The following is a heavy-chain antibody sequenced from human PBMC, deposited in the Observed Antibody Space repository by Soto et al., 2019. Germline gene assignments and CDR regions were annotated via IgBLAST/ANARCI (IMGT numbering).Heavy chain of an antibody. Sequence: QVQLQQWGAGLLKPSETLSLTCAVYGGSFSGYYWSWIRQPPGKGLEWIGEINHSGSTNYNPSLKSRVTISVDTSKNQFSLKLSSVTAADTAVYYCARGGYDYVWGSRNWFDPWGQGTLVTVSS. D-gene: IGHD3-16*01. CDR1: GGSFSGYY. J-gene: IGHJ5*02. CDR2: INHSGST. V-gene: IGHV4-34*01. CDR3: ARGGYDYVWGSRNWFDP.